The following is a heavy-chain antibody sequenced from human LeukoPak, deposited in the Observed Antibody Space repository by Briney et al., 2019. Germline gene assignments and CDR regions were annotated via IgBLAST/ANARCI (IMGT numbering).Heavy chain of an antibody. CDR1: GGSISSYY. CDR3: ARDSSSGYYTFEY. V-gene: IGHV4-59*01. CDR2: IYYSGST. J-gene: IGHJ4*02. D-gene: IGHD3-22*01. Sequence: PSETLSLTSTVSGGSISSYYWSWIRQPPGKGLEWIGYIYYSGSTNYNPSLKSRVTISVDTSKNQFSLKLTSVTAADTAVYYCARDSSSGYYTFEYWGQGTPVTVSS.